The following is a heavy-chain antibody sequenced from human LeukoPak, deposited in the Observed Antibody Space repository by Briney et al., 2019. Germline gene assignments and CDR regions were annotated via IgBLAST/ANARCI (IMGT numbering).Heavy chain of an antibody. CDR3: ARDRGGRTGYASGDFDF. CDR1: SFSISNGFY. J-gene: IGHJ4*02. D-gene: IGHD5-12*01. Sequence: SETLSLTCVVSSFSISNGFYWVWIRQPPGKGLEWIGNVFYSGVTYYNPSLMSRVTISVDTSKNQFSLKLNSVTAADTAVCYCARDRGGRTGYASGDFDFWGQGVLVTVSS. CDR2: VFYSGVT. V-gene: IGHV4-38-2*02.